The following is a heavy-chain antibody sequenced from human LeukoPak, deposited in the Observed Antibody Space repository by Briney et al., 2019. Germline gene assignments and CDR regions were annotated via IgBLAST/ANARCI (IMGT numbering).Heavy chain of an antibody. J-gene: IGHJ4*02. Sequence: ASVKVSCKVSGYTLTELSMRWVRQAPGKGLEWMGGFDPEDGETIYAQKFQGRVTMTEDTSTDTAYMELSSLRSEDTAVYYCATGPPKQWLVRYYFDYWGQGTLVTVSS. CDR3: ATGPPKQWLVRYYFDY. CDR1: GYTLTELS. CDR2: FDPEDGET. D-gene: IGHD6-19*01. V-gene: IGHV1-24*01.